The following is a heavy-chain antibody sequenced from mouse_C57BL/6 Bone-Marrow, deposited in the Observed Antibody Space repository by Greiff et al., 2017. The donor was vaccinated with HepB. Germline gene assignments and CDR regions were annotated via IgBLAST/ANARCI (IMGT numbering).Heavy chain of an antibody. CDR2: ISYDGSN. D-gene: IGHD3-3*01. V-gene: IGHV3-6*01. J-gene: IGHJ2*01. CDR3: ARRDDYFDY. Sequence: VQLQQSGPGLVKPSQSLSLTCSVTGYSITSGYYWNWIRQFPGNKLEWMGYISYDGSNNYNPSLKNRISITRDTSKNQFFLKLNSVTTEDTATYYCARRDDYFDYWGQGTTLTVSS. CDR1: GYSITSGYY.